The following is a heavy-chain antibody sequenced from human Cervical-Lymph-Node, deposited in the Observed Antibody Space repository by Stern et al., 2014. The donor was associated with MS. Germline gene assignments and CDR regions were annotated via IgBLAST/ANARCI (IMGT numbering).Heavy chain of an antibody. D-gene: IGHD6-13*01. V-gene: IGHV1-2*06. CDR2: INPKSGGT. CDR1: GYTFTGYY. Sequence: VHLVESGAEVKKPGASVKVSCKASGYTFTGYYMHWVRQAPGQGLEWMGRINPKSGGTNYGQKFQGRVTMTRDTSINTVSMELSRLRSDDTAVYYCAKDPDSIWNPFDYWGQGTLVTVSS. J-gene: IGHJ4*02. CDR3: AKDPDSIWNPFDY.